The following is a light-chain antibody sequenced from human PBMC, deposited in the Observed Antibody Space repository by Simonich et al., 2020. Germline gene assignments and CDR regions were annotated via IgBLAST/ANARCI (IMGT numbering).Light chain of an antibody. CDR1: QSVLYSSNNKNY. CDR2: LAS. Sequence: DIVMTQSPDSLAVSLGERATNNCKSSQSVLYSSNNKNYVAWYQQKPGQPPKLLIYLASTRESGVPARFRGSGSGTDFTLTISSLQAEDVAVYYCQQYYSTPLTFGGGTKVEIK. V-gene: IGKV4-1*01. CDR3: QQYYSTPLT. J-gene: IGKJ4*01.